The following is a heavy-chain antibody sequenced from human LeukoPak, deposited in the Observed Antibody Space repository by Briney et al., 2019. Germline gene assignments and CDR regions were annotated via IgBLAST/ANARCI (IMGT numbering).Heavy chain of an antibody. CDR2: IIPVFGTA. CDR3: ASGYGDYYYYYMDV. D-gene: IGHD4-17*01. J-gene: IGHJ6*03. CDR1: GGTFSSYA. Sequence: GASVKVSCKASGGTFSSYAISWVRQAPGQGLEWMGGIIPVFGTANYAQKFQGRVTITTDESTSTAYMELSSLRSEDTAVYYCASGYGDYYYYYMDVWGKGTTVTVSS. V-gene: IGHV1-69*05.